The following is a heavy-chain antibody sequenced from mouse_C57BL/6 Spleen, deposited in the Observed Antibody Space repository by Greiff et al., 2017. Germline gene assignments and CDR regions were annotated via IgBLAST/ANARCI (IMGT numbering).Heavy chain of an antibody. V-gene: IGHV1-52*01. Sequence: QVQLQQPGAELVRPGSSVKLSCKASGYTFTSYWMHWVKQRPIQGLEWIGNIDPSDSETHYNQKFKDKATLTVDKSSSTAYMQRSRLTSEDSAVYYCARKDYGGYFDVWGTGTTVTVSS. CDR2: IDPSDSET. D-gene: IGHD1-1*01. J-gene: IGHJ1*03. CDR1: GYTFTSYW. CDR3: ARKDYGGYFDV.